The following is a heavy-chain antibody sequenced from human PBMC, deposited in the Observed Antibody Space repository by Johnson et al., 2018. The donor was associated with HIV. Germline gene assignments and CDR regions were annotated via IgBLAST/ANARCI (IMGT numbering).Heavy chain of an antibody. CDR1: GFTISSNY. J-gene: IGHJ3*02. V-gene: IGHV3-73*01. D-gene: IGHD1-14*01. CDR2: IRSKANSYAT. Sequence: VQLVESGGGVVQPGGSLRLSCAASGFTISSNYMSWVRQASGKGLEWVGRIRSKANSYATAYAASVKGRFTISRDDSKNTAYLQMNSLKTEDTAVYYCARDPDLDAFDIWGQGTMVTVSS. CDR3: ARDPDLDAFDI.